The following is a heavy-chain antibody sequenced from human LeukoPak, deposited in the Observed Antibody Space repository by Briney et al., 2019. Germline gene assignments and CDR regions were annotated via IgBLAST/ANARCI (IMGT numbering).Heavy chain of an antibody. CDR2: IYYSGST. CDR3: ARDLRLYGMDV. V-gene: IGHV4-59*01. J-gene: IGHJ6*02. CDR1: GFSFSTYS. Sequence: GSLRLSCAASGFSFSTYSFSWIRQPPGKGLEWIGYIYYSGSTNYNPSLKSRVTISVDTSKNQFSLKLSSVTAADTAVYYCARDLRLYGMDVWGQGTTVTVSS.